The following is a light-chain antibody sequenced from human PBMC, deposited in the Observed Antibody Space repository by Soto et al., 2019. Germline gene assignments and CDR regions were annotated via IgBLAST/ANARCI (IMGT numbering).Light chain of an antibody. V-gene: IGKV3-20*01. CDR3: QQYGSSPLT. Sequence: EIVLTQSPGTLSLSPGERATLSCRASQSVDSNYVAWYEQKPGQAPRLLIYGASTRATGIPHRFSGSGSGTDFTLSISRLEPEDFAVYYCQQYGSSPLTFGGGTKVEIK. CDR1: QSVDSNY. CDR2: GAS. J-gene: IGKJ4*01.